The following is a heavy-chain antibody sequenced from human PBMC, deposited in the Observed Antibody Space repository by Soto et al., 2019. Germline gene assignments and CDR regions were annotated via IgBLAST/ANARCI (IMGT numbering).Heavy chain of an antibody. CDR2: IDWDDDK. CDR3: ARTHRAGYYYYGMDV. CDR1: GFSPRTSGMC. Sequence: SGPTLVNPTQTVTLTCTFSGFSPRTSGMCVSWIRQPPGKALEWLALIDWDDDKYYSTSLKTRLTISKDTSKNQVVLTMTNMDPVDTATYYCARTHRAGYYYYGMDVWGQGTTVTVSS. J-gene: IGHJ6*02. V-gene: IGHV2-70*01.